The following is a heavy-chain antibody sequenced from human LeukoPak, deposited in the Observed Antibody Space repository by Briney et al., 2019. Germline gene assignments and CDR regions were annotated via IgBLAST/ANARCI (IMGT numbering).Heavy chain of an antibody. Sequence: GESLKISCKASEYSFTTYWIGWVRQMPGKGLEWMGIIYPADSAAKYSPSFQGQVTISVDKSISTAYLQWSRLKASDTAMYYCARLPYDIQPPDYWGQGTLVTVSS. V-gene: IGHV5-51*01. CDR1: EYSFTTYW. D-gene: IGHD3-9*01. CDR3: ARLPYDIQPPDY. J-gene: IGHJ4*02. CDR2: IYPADSAA.